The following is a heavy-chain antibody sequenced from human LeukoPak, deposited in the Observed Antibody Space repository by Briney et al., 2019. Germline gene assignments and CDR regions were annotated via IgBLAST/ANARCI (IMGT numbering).Heavy chain of an antibody. V-gene: IGHV4-4*07. D-gene: IGHD6-19*01. CDR2: LYTSGST. Sequence: SETLSLTRTGSRGSISSYYRSWIRQPAGKGLEWIGRLYTSGSTKYNPSIKSRVTMSVDTSKNQFSLKLSSVTAADTAVYYCARDLGYSSGWSGVYFDYWGQGTLVTVSS. J-gene: IGHJ4*02. CDR1: RGSISSYY. CDR3: ARDLGYSSGWSGVYFDY.